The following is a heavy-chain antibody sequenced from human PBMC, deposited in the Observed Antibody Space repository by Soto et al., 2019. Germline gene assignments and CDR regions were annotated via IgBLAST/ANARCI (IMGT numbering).Heavy chain of an antibody. D-gene: IGHD6-19*01. J-gene: IGHJ5*02. V-gene: IGHV2-5*02. CDR1: GFSLSTSGVG. Sequence: QITLKESGPTLVKPTQTLTLTCTFSGFSLSTSGVGVGWIRQPPGKALEWLALIYWDDDKRYSPSLKSRLTITKDTSKNQVVLTMTNMDPVDTATYYCAHRTGSGWLQHNWFDPWGQGTLVTVSS. CDR3: AHRTGSGWLQHNWFDP. CDR2: IYWDDDK.